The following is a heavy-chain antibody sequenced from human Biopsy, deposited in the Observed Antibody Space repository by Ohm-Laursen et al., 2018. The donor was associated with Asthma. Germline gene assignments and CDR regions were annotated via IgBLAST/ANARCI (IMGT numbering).Heavy chain of an antibody. CDR1: GFTFSSYG. Sequence: SLRLSCTSSGFTFSSYGMHWVRQAPGKGLEWVAVIWYDGSNKYYADSAKGRFIVSRDISKNILSLQMNSLRPEDTAVYYCARDVVWFREVGGMDVWGQGTTVTVSS. V-gene: IGHV3-33*01. CDR3: ARDVVWFREVGGMDV. CDR2: IWYDGSNK. D-gene: IGHD3-10*01. J-gene: IGHJ6*02.